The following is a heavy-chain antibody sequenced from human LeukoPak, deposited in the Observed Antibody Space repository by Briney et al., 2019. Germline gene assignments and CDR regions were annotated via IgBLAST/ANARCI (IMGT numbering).Heavy chain of an antibody. Sequence: SETLSLTCTVSGGSISSYYWSWIRQPPGKGLEWIGYIYYSGSTNYNPSLKSRVTISVDTSKNQFSLKLSSVTAADTAVYYCAREDQYYDFTRGNKYFDYWGQGTLVTVSS. CDR3: AREDQYYDFTRGNKYFDY. V-gene: IGHV4-59*01. CDR1: GGSISSYY. J-gene: IGHJ4*02. CDR2: IYYSGST. D-gene: IGHD3-3*01.